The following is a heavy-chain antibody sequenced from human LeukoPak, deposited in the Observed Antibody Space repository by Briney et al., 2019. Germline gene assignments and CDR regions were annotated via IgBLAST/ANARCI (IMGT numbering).Heavy chain of an antibody. CDR2: IGAGGTFT. CDR3: AKDLDYATSGYSFDY. D-gene: IGHD4-17*01. CDR1: GFTFSSYA. J-gene: IGHJ4*02. Sequence: PGGSLRLSCTASGFTFSSYAMNWVSQAPGKGLEWVSGIGAGGTFTYYADSVKGRFTIFRDNSRNTLYLQMNSLRADDTAVYYCAKDLDYATSGYSFDYWGQGTLVTASS. V-gene: IGHV3-23*01.